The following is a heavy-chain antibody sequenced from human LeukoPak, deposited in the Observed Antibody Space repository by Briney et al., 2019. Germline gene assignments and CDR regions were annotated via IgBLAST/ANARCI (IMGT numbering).Heavy chain of an antibody. CDR1: GLSFSTYG. CDR2: ISHDGSDD. D-gene: IGHD7-27*01. CDR3: VAPSTVPSNWETLEY. Sequence: GGSLRLSCVASGLSFSTYGMHWVRQSPGKGLEWVALISHDGSDDYYGDSVKGRFTISRDNSQNTLFLQMNSLGPEDTALYYCVAPSTVPSNWETLEYWGHGTLVTVS. V-gene: IGHV3-30*03. J-gene: IGHJ4*01.